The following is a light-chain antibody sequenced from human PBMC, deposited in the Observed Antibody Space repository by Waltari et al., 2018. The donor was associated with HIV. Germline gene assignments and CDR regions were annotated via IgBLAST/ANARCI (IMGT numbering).Light chain of an antibody. CDR3: NSRDRAGHHVV. J-gene: IGLJ3*02. Sequence: SELTQDPAVSVALGPTVSITCQGDSLRTYYASWYLQKPGQAPVLVISPIHNRPSGIPDRFSGSSSGNTASLTITGAQAEDEGDYYCNSRDRAGHHVVFGGGTKLTVL. CDR1: SLRTYY. V-gene: IGLV3-19*01. CDR2: PIH.